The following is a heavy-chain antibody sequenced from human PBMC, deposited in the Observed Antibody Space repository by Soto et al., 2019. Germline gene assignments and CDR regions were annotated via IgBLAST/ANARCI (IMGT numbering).Heavy chain of an antibody. V-gene: IGHV3-30*18. D-gene: IGHD6-19*01. CDR2: ISHDGSNK. CDR3: ANGYRSGWYYFDY. Sequence: GGSLRLSCAASGFTFSTYGMHWVRQAPGKGLEWVAVISHDGSNKYYADSVKGRFTISRDNSKNTLYLQMNSLKPEDTAVYYCANGYRSGWYYFDYWGQGTLVTVSS. CDR1: GFTFSTYG. J-gene: IGHJ4*02.